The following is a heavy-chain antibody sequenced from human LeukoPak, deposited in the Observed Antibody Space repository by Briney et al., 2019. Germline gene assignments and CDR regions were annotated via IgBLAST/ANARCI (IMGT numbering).Heavy chain of an antibody. CDR1: GGSISTYV. V-gene: IGHV4-59*01. D-gene: IGHD7-27*01. CDR2: IYYSGST. J-gene: IGHJ2*01. CDR3: ARGPPEAGDRRYFDL. Sequence: SETLSLTCTVSGGSISTYVWNWIRQPPGKGLEWIGYIYYSGSTNYNPSLKSRVTISVDTSKNQFSLKLNSVTAADTALYYCARGPPEAGDRRYFDLWGRGTLVTVSS.